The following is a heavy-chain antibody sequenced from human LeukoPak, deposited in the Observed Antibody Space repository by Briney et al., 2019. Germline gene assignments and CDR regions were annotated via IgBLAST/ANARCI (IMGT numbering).Heavy chain of an antibody. J-gene: IGHJ4*02. CDR2: IDPSDSYI. CDR1: GSSYTNYW. CDR3: ARQPRGTVVFDY. D-gene: IGHD4-23*01. Sequence: GESLQISCKGSGSSYTNYWISWVRQLPGKGLEWMGRIDPSDSYINHSPSFQGHVNISADKSVSTACLQWSSLKASDSAMYYCARQPRGTVVFDYWGQGTLVTVSS. V-gene: IGHV5-10-1*01.